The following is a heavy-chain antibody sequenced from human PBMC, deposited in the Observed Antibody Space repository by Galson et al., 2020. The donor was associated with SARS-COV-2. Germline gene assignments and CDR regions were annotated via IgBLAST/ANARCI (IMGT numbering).Heavy chain of an antibody. D-gene: IGHD1-26*01. V-gene: IGHV2-70*11. J-gene: IGHJ3*02. Sequence: SGPTLVKPTQTLTLTCTLSGSSLTTPGLCVSWIRQPPGRALEWPARLAWDDDKYYSTSLTSRLTISTDASRHRVVLPMTNMDPVDTATYSCGGGNTTRTREWFDIWGQGTLVTVSS. CDR1: GSSLTTPGLC. CDR3: GGGNTTRTREWFDI. CDR2: LAWDDDK.